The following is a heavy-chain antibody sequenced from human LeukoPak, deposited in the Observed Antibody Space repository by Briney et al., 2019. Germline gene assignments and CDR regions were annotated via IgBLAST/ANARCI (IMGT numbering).Heavy chain of an antibody. CDR2: TSSSDAGT. Sequence: GGSLRLSCAASGFTLSTYAMSWVRQTPGKGLEWVAATSSSDAGTYHAGSVRGRFTISRDNSKNTLYLQMNSLRAEDAAVYFCAKAPVTSCRGAYCYPFDSWGQGTLVTVSS. D-gene: IGHD2-21*01. V-gene: IGHV3-23*01. CDR1: GFTLSTYA. CDR3: AKAPVTSCRGAYCYPFDS. J-gene: IGHJ4*02.